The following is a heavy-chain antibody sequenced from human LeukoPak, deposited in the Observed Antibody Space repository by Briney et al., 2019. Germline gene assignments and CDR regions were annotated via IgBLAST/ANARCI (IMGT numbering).Heavy chain of an antibody. CDR3: ARHKPPSDAFDI. CDR1: GGSISSGSYY. Sequence: SETLSLTCTVSGGSISSGSYYWSWIRQPAGKGLEWIGRIYTSGSTNYNPSLKSRVTISVDTSKNQFSLKLSSVTAADTAVYYCARHKPPSDAFDIWGQGTMVTVSS. V-gene: IGHV4-61*02. CDR2: IYTSGST. J-gene: IGHJ3*02.